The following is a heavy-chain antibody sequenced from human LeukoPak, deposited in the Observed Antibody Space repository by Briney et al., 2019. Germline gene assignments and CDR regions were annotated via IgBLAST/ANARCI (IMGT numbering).Heavy chain of an antibody. V-gene: IGHV3-23*01. Sequence: GGSLRLSCAASGFTFSNAWMSWVRQAPGKGLEWVSAISGSGGSTYYADSVKGRFTISRDNSKNTLYLQMNSLRAEDAAVYYCAKGGTAMALDYWGQGTLVTVSS. CDR2: ISGSGGST. J-gene: IGHJ4*02. CDR3: AKGGTAMALDY. D-gene: IGHD5-18*01. CDR1: GFTFSNAW.